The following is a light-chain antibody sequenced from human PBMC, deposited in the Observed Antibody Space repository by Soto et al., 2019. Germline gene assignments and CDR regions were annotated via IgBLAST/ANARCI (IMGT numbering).Light chain of an antibody. CDR3: QQYHNWYT. J-gene: IGKJ2*01. Sequence: EIVMTQSPATLSVSPGERATLSCRASQNIGSNLAWFQQKPGQGPRFLIYGASTRATGIPARFSGSGSGTEFTLIISSLQSEDFAVYYCQQYHNWYTFGQGTKLEIK. CDR2: GAS. CDR1: QNIGSN. V-gene: IGKV3-15*01.